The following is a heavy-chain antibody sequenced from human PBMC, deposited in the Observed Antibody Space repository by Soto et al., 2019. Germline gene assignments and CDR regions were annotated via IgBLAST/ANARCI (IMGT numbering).Heavy chain of an antibody. Sequence: SETLSLTCTVSGGSISTYYWSWIRQPPGKGLEWIGYIYYSGSTNYNPSLKSRVTISVDTSKNQFSLKLDSVTAADTAVYYCARLLTGYSSSWFYFDYWGQGTLVTVSS. V-gene: IGHV4-59*01. J-gene: IGHJ4*02. D-gene: IGHD6-13*01. CDR1: GGSISTYY. CDR2: IYYSGST. CDR3: ARLLTGYSSSWFYFDY.